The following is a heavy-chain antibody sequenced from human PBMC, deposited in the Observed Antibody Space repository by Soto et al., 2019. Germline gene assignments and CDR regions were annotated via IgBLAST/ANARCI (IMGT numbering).Heavy chain of an antibody. V-gene: IGHV5-10-1*01. Sequence: GESLKISCKGSGYSFTSYWISWVRQMPGKGLEWMGRIDPSDSYTNYSPSFQGHVTISADKSISTAYLQWSSLKASDTAMYYCARHQYCSSTSCYLGDYYGMDVCGQGTTVTVS. CDR2: IDPSDSYT. D-gene: IGHD2-2*01. CDR1: GYSFTSYW. CDR3: ARHQYCSSTSCYLGDYYGMDV. J-gene: IGHJ6*02.